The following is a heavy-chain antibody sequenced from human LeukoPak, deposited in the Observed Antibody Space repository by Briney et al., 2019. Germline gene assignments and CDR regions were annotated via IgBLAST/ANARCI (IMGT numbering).Heavy chain of an antibody. Sequence: PGGSLRLSCAASGFTYSSYWMSWVRQAPGKGLEWVAFIRYDGSNKYYADSVKGRFTISRDNSKNTLYLQMNSLRAEDTAVYYCAKPMGAAFDIWGQGTMVTVSS. J-gene: IGHJ3*02. CDR2: IRYDGSNK. CDR3: AKPMGAAFDI. CDR1: GFTYSSYW. V-gene: IGHV3-30*02. D-gene: IGHD3-10*01.